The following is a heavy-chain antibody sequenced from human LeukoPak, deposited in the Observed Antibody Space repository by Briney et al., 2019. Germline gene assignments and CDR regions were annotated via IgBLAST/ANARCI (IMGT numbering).Heavy chain of an antibody. V-gene: IGHV4-34*01. Sequence: SETLSLTCAVYGGSFSDYHWSWIRQPPGKGLEWIGEINHSGGTNYNPSLKSRVTISVDTSKNQFSLKLTSVTAADTAVFYCAGGRNLIVPTPIMGGRPWYYSYFMDVWGKGTTVSVSS. CDR2: INHSGGT. D-gene: IGHD2/OR15-2a*01. J-gene: IGHJ6*03. CDR3: AGGRNLIVPTPIMGGRPWYYSYFMDV. CDR1: GGSFSDYH.